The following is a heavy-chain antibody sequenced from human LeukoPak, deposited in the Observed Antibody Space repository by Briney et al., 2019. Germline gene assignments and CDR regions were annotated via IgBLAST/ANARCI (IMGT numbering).Heavy chain of an antibody. CDR3: AKDRLGYCSSTSCYAFDY. J-gene: IGHJ4*02. D-gene: IGHD2-2*01. CDR2: IYVDGRTT. Sequence: GGSLRLSCAASGFTFSSSWMHWVRQAPEKGLVWVSRIYVDGRTTNYADSVKGRFTISRDNSKNTLYLQMNSLRAEDTAVYYCAKDRLGYCSSTSCYAFDYWGQGTLVTVSS. CDR1: GFTFSSSW. V-gene: IGHV3-74*01.